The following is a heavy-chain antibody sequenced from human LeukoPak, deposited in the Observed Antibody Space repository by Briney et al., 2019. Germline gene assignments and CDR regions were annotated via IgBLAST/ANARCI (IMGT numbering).Heavy chain of an antibody. J-gene: IGHJ4*02. Sequence: SETLSLTCTVSGGSINSYYWSWIRQPPGKGLEWVWYIYYSGNTNYNPSLESRVTISVDAYTNQLSLKLSSVTAADTAVYYCARSLGYSYGCDYWGQGTLVTVSS. CDR2: IYYSGNT. CDR1: GGSINSYY. V-gene: IGHV4-59*01. CDR3: ARSLGYSYGCDY. D-gene: IGHD5-18*01.